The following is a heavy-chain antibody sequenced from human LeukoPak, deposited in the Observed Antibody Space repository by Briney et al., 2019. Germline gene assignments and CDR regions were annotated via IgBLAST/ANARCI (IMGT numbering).Heavy chain of an antibody. V-gene: IGHV4-4*02. CDR3: ARGKGGPFDY. J-gene: IGHJ4*02. Sequence: PSDTLSLTCTVSGGPISSSNWWGWVRQPPGTGLEWIGEIYHSGSTKYNPSLKSRVTISVDKFKNQFSLKLSSVTAADTAVYYCARGKGGPFDYWGQGTLVTVSS. CDR1: GGPISSSNW. CDR2: IYHSGST. D-gene: IGHD3-16*01.